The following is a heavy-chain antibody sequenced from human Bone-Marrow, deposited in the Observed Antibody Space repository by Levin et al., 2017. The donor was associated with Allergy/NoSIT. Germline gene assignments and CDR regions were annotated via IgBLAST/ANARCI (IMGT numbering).Heavy chain of an antibody. D-gene: IGHD3/OR15-3a*01. CDR2: LGGDNRV. J-gene: IGHJ4*02. CDR1: GFTFNNYA. Sequence: QAGGSLRLSCAASGFTFNNYAMAWVRQARGKGLEWVSSLGGDNRVFYADSVKGRFTVSRDNSKNTLYLQMNSLRAEDTALYYCTKGHSDSYYYFESWGQGTLVTVSS. CDR3: TKGHSDSYYYFES. V-gene: IGHV3-23*01.